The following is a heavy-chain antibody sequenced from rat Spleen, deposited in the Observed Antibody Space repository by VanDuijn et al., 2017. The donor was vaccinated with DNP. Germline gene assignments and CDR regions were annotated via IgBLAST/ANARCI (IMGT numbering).Heavy chain of an antibody. Sequence: EVQLVESGGGLVQPGRSLKVSCAASGFIFRTNWLNWIRQAPGKGLEWVASITPDGSSTYYRDSVKGRFTISRDNAKSTLYLQMDSLRSEDTGTYFCARSPGGDGMDVWGQGASVTVSS. CDR3: ARSPGGDGMDV. D-gene: IGHD1-1*01. J-gene: IGHJ4*01. V-gene: IGHV5-17*01. CDR1: GFIFRTNW. CDR2: ITPDGSST.